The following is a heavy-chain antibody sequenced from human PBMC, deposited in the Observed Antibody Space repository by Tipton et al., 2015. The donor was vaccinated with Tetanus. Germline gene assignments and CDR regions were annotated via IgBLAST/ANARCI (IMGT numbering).Heavy chain of an antibody. CDR3: ARGFDVPHYMDV. J-gene: IGHJ6*03. CDR1: GFTFSYYA. Sequence: SLRLSCAASGFTFSYYAIHWVRQAPGKGLEWVAVTSYDGSNKGYADYVKGRFTVSRDNSKNTLYLQMNSLRPEDTAVYYCARGFDVPHYMDVWGKGTTVTVSS. CDR2: TSYDGSNK. V-gene: IGHV3-30-3*01. D-gene: IGHD3-16*01.